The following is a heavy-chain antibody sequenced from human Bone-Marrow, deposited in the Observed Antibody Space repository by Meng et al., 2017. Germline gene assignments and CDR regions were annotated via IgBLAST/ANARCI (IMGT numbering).Heavy chain of an antibody. CDR2: IIPIFGTA. J-gene: IGHJ3*02. V-gene: IGHV1-69*06. CDR3: ARGPLLRYFDWLLKGGHDAFDI. Sequence: SVKVSCKASGGTFSSYAISWVRQAPGQGLEWMGGIIPIFGTANYAQKFQGRVTITADKSTSTAYMELSSLRSEDTAVYYCARGPLLRYFDWLLKGGHDAFDIWGQGTMVTVSS. D-gene: IGHD3-9*01. CDR1: GGTFSSYA.